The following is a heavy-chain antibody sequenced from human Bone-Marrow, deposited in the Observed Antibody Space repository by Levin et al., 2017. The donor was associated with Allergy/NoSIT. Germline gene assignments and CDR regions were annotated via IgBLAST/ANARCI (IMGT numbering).Heavy chain of an antibody. CDR1: GFNFKHYA. J-gene: IGHJ4*02. D-gene: IGHD5-12*01. Sequence: LSLTCAASGFNFKHYAMTWVRQAPRKGLEGVSSISGSGGGTDYADSVKGRFSISRDNSKNTLSLQMTSLRAEDTAIYYCAKYNYPDESVATVDSWGQGTLVTVSS. V-gene: IGHV3-23*01. CDR3: AKYNYPDESVATVDS. CDR2: ISGSGGGT.